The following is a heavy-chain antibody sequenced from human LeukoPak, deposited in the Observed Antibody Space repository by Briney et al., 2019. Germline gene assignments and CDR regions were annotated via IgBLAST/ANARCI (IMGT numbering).Heavy chain of an antibody. Sequence: GGSLRLSYAASGFTFSSYAMSWVRQAPGKGLEWVSSISSSSSYIYYADSVKGRFTISRDNAKNSLYLQMNSLRAEDTAVYYCARDLYDYVWGSYRYFVDYWGQGTLVTVSS. CDR3: ARDLYDYVWGSYRYFVDY. CDR1: GFTFSSYA. V-gene: IGHV3-21*01. CDR2: ISSSSSYI. J-gene: IGHJ4*02. D-gene: IGHD3-16*02.